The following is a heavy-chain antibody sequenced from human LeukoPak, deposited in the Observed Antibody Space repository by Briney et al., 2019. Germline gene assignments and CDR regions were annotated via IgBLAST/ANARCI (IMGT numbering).Heavy chain of an antibody. J-gene: IGHJ4*02. D-gene: IGHD2-2*03. CDR1: GFTFSSYA. CDR3: ASGYCSSTSCYAHLY. V-gene: IGHV3-30-3*01. Sequence: GRSLRLSCAASGFTFSSYAMHWVRQAPGKGLEWVAVISYDGSNKYYADSVKGRFTISRDNSKNTLYLQMNSLRAEDTAVYYCASGYCSSTSCYAHLYWGQGTLVTVSS. CDR2: ISYDGSNK.